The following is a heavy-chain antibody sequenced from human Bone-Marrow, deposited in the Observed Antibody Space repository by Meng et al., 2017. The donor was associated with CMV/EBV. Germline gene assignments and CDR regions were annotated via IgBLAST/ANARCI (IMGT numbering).Heavy chain of an antibody. CDR2: ISYDGSNK. V-gene: IGHV3-30*03. J-gene: IGHJ6*02. CDR3: ARVGSTSSDWDYYYGMDV. CDR1: GFIFNNYW. Sequence: GGSLRLSCATSGFIFNNYWMSWVRQAPGKGLEWVAVISYDGSNKYYADSVKGRFTISRDNSKNTLYLQMNSLRAEDTAVYYCARVGSTSSDWDYYYGMDVWGQGTTVTVSS. D-gene: IGHD2-2*01.